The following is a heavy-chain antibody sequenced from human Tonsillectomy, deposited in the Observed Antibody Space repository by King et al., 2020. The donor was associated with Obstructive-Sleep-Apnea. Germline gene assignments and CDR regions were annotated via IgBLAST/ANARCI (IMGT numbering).Heavy chain of an antibody. CDR3: ARHPYYYYGMEV. CDR2: IYYRGTT. Sequence: QLQESGPGLVKPSETLSLTCTVSVGSISGYYWSWVRQPPGRGLEWIGYIYYRGTTNYDPSLKSRVTMSVDTSKNQFSLNLTSVTAADTAVYYCARHPYYYYGMEVWGQGTTVTVSS. J-gene: IGHJ6*02. V-gene: IGHV4-59*08. CDR1: VGSISGYY.